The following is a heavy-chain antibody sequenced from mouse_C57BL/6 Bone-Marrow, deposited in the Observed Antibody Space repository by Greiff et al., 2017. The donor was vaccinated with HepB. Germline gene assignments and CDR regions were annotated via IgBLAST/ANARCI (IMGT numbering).Heavy chain of an antibody. J-gene: IGHJ4*01. CDR1: GYTFTSYG. D-gene: IGHD2-3*01. CDR2: INPRSGNT. Sequence: QVQLQQSGAELARPGASVKLSCKASGYTFTSYGISWVKQSTGQGLEWIGEINPRSGNTYYNEKFKGKATLTADKSSSTAYMELRSLTSEDSAVYFCASFTRGWPYWGQGTSVTVSS. V-gene: IGHV1-81*01. CDR3: ASFTRGWPY.